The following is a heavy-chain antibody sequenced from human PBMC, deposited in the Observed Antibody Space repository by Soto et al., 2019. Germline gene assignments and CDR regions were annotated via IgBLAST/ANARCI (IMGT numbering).Heavy chain of an antibody. Sequence: TLSLTCTVSGGSISSGGYYWSWIRQHPGKGLEWIGYIYYSGSTYYNPSLKSRVTISVDTSKNQFSLKLSSVTAADTAVYYCARDLPDYDYVWGSYPAWGGMDVWGQGTTVTVSS. J-gene: IGHJ6*02. D-gene: IGHD3-16*01. V-gene: IGHV4-31*03. CDR3: ARDLPDYDYVWGSYPAWGGMDV. CDR2: IYYSGST. CDR1: GGSISSGGYY.